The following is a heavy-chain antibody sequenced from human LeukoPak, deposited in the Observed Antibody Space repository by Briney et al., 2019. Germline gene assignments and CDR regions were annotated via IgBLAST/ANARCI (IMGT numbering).Heavy chain of an antibody. CDR1: GGSISSSSYY. CDR3: ARAGYYGSGSYSPFDY. J-gene: IGHJ4*02. D-gene: IGHD3-10*01. Sequence: SETLSLTCTVSGGSISSSSYYWGWIRQPPWKGLEWIGSIYYSGSTYYNPSLKSRVTISVDTSKNQFSLKLSSVTAADTAVYYCARAGYYGSGSYSPFDYWGQGTLVTVSS. CDR2: IYYSGST. V-gene: IGHV4-39*01.